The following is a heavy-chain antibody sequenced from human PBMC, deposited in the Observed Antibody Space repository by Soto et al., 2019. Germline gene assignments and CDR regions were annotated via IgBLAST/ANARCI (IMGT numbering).Heavy chain of an antibody. J-gene: IGHJ4*02. CDR1: GYSFTSYW. CDR3: ARHAIFGVVGEREFDY. Sequence: EVQLVQSGAEVKKPGESLKISCKGSGYSFTSYWIGWVRQMPGKGLEWMGIIYPGDSDTRYSPSFQGQVTISADKSISTAYLQWSSLKASDTAMYYCARHAIFGVVGEREFDYWGQGTLVTVSS. CDR2: IYPGDSDT. D-gene: IGHD3-3*01. V-gene: IGHV5-51*01.